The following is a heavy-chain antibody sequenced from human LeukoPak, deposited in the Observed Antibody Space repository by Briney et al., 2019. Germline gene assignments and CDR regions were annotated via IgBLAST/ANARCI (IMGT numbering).Heavy chain of an antibody. V-gene: IGHV3-23*01. Sequence: GGSLRLSCAASGFTFSSYAMSWVRQAPGKGLEWVSAISGSGGSTYYADSVKGRFTISRDNAKNSLYLQMNSLRAEDTAVYYCARATLGYCSSTSCSTGGYFDYWGQGTLVTVSS. CDR1: GFTFSSYA. CDR2: ISGSGGST. J-gene: IGHJ4*02. D-gene: IGHD2-2*02. CDR3: ARATLGYCSSTSCSTGGYFDY.